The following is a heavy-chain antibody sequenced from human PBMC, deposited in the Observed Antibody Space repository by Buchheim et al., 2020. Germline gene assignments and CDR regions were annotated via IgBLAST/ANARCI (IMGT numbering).Heavy chain of an antibody. Sequence: EVQLVESGGGLVQPGGSLRLPFAASGFPVSNFYMSWVRPTPGKGLDWVSIIYGGDTTYYQNSVKGRFTIPRDTSKNTLYLQMNSLRAEDTAVYYCARSLYDSSGYYFPDYWGQGT. CDR3: ARSLYDSSGYYFPDY. CDR1: GFPVSNFY. D-gene: IGHD3-22*01. J-gene: IGHJ4*02. V-gene: IGHV3-66*01. CDR2: IYGGDTT.